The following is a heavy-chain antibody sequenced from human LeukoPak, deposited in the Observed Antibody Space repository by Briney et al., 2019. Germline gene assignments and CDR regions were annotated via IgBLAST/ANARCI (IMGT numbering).Heavy chain of an antibody. J-gene: IGHJ4*02. CDR1: GGSISNNY. D-gene: IGHD3-16*02. Sequence: SETLSLTCTVSGGSISNNYWSWIRQPPGKALEWIGYMYYSGSTNYNPSLRSRVTISVDTSKNQFSLKLSSVTAADTAVYYCARVSSYDYVWGTYRRFLYYFDHWGQGTLVTVSS. V-gene: IGHV4-59*01. CDR3: ARVSSYDYVWGTYRRFLYYFDH. CDR2: MYYSGST.